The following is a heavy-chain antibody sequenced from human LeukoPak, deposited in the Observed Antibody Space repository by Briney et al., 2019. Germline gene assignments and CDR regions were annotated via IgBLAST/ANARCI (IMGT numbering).Heavy chain of an antibody. CDR1: GGSISSGDYY. J-gene: IGHJ4*02. D-gene: IGHD4-17*01. V-gene: IGHV4-30-4*08. Sequence: SETLSLTCTVSGGSISSGDYYWSWLRQPPGKGLEWIGYIYYSGSTYYNPSLKSRVTISVDTSKNQFSLKLSSVTAADTAVYYCASTINNDYGDYGRFDYWGQGTLVTVSS. CDR3: ASTINNDYGDYGRFDY. CDR2: IYYSGST.